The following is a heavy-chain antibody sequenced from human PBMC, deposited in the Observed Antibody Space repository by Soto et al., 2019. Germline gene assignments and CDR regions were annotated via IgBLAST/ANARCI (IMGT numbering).Heavy chain of an antibody. V-gene: IGHV3-23*01. Sequence: EVQLLESGGGLVQPGGSLRLSCAASGFTFSSYAMSWVRQAPGKGLEWVSAISGSGGSTYYADSVKGRFTISRDNSKNTCNWKLKGLRAEATAVYSFAKPSGWSGEFASWGQGPLVPVSS. CDR1: GFTFSSYA. J-gene: IGHJ4*02. CDR2: ISGSGGST. CDR3: AKPSGWSGEFAS. D-gene: IGHD3-10*01.